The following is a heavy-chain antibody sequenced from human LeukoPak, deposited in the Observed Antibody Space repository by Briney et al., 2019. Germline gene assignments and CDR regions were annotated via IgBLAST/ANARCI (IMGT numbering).Heavy chain of an antibody. Sequence: ASVKVSCKASGYTFTGYYMHWVRQAPGQGLKWMGWINPNSGGTNYAQKFQGWVTMTRDTSISTAYMELSRLRSDDTAVYYCARDLGYSGYEDWGQGTLVTVSS. CDR2: INPNSGGT. V-gene: IGHV1-2*04. CDR1: GYTFTGYY. CDR3: ARDLGYSGYED. D-gene: IGHD5-12*01. J-gene: IGHJ4*02.